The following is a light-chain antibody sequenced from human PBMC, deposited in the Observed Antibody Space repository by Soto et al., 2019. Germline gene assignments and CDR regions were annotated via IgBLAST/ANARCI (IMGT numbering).Light chain of an antibody. CDR2: LNPDGSH. CDR3: QTWGTGFRV. CDR1: GGHSSYA. J-gene: IGLJ3*02. V-gene: IGLV4-69*01. Sequence: QLVLTQSPSASASLGASVKLTCTLSGGHSSYAIAWHQQQPERGPRYLMRLNPDGSHSRGDGIPDRFSGSTSGAERSLTISSLQAEDEAAYYCQTWGTGFRVFGGGTKVTVL.